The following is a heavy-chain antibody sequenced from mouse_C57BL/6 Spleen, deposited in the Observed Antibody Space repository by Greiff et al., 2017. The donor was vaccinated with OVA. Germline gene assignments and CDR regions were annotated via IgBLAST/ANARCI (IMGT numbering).Heavy chain of an antibody. Sequence: ESGPGLVKPSQSLSLTCSVTGYSITSGYYWNWIRQFPGNKLEWMGYISYDGSNNYNPSLKNRISITRDTSKNQFFLKLNSVTTEDTATYYCARGGDYYGRSYEGAMDYWGQGTSVTVSS. J-gene: IGHJ4*01. V-gene: IGHV3-6*01. CDR2: ISYDGSN. CDR1: GYSITSGYY. D-gene: IGHD1-1*01. CDR3: ARGGDYYGRSYEGAMDY.